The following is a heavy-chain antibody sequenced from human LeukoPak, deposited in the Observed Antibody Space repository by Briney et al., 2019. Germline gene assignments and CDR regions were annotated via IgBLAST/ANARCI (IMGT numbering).Heavy chain of an antibody. D-gene: IGHD2-2*01. J-gene: IGHJ4*02. CDR3: ARDVGYCSSTSCSRGDY. CDR2: TSAYNGNT. V-gene: IGHV1-18*01. Sequence: GASVKVSCKASGYTFTHYGISWVRQAPGQGLEWMGRTSAYNGNTDYGQKLQGRVTMTTDTSTPTAYMELRSLRSDDTAVYYCARDVGYCSSTSCSRGDYWGQGTLVTVSS. CDR1: GYTFTHYG.